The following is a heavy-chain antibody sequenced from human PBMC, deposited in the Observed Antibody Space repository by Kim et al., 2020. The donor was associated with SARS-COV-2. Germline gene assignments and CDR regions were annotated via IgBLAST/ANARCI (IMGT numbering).Heavy chain of an antibody. CDR3: ARELMAAGNWFDP. D-gene: IGHD6-25*01. V-gene: IGHV4-59*01. Sequence: NTTPPHTRRVTISVDTSKNPFSLKLSSVTAADTAVYYCARELMAAGNWFDPWGQGTLVTVSS. J-gene: IGHJ5*02.